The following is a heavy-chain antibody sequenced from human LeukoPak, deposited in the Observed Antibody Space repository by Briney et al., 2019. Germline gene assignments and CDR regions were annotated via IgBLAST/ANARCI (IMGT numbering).Heavy chain of an antibody. D-gene: IGHD3-22*01. CDR3: ARERGYDSSGYYFYYFDY. CDR2: IYNSGST. Sequence: SETPSLTCTVSGGSISTYYWNFIRQPPGKGLEWIGYIYNSGSTNYNPSLKSRVTISIDASKNQFSLKLSSVTAADTAVYYCARERGYDSSGYYFYYFDYWGQGTLVTVSS. V-gene: IGHV4-59*01. CDR1: GGSISTYY. J-gene: IGHJ4*02.